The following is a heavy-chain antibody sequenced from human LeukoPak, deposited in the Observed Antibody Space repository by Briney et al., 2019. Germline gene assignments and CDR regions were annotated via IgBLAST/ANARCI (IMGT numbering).Heavy chain of an antibody. D-gene: IGHD3-3*01. CDR3: AKGNDFWSVGSPPDN. CDR2: ISGSGGST. Sequence: GGSLRLSCAASGFTFSSYAMSWVRQAPAKGLEWVSAISGSGGSTYYADSVKGRFTISRDNSKNTLYLQMNSLRAEDTAVYYCAKGNDFWSVGSPPDNWGQGTLVTVSS. J-gene: IGHJ4*02. V-gene: IGHV3-23*01. CDR1: GFTFSSYA.